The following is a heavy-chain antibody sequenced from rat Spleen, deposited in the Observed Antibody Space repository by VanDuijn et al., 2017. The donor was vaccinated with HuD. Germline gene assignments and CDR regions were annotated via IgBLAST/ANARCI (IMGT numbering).Heavy chain of an antibody. CDR2: ISYDGGGT. CDR3: GRYFDY. J-gene: IGHJ2*01. CDR1: GFTFNNYW. V-gene: IGHV5-31*01. Sequence: EVQLVESGGGLVQPGRSLKLSCVASGFTFNNYWMTWVRQAPGMGLEWVASISYDGGGTYYRDSVKGRFTISRDDAKSTLYLQMDSLRSEDTATYYCGRYFDYWGQGVMVTVSS.